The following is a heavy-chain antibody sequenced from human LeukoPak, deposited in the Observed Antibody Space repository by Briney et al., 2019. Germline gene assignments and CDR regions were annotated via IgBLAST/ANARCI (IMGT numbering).Heavy chain of an antibody. CDR1: GFTFNSYW. V-gene: IGHV3-74*01. CDR2: INSDGSST. Sequence: PGGSLRLSCAASGFTFNSYWMHSVRQAPGQGLVWVSRINSDGSSTSYADSVKGRFTISRDNAKNTLYLQMNSLRAEDTAVYYCAIFLLNYYNSSGHPDYWGQGTLVTVSS. CDR3: AIFLLNYYNSSGHPDY. D-gene: IGHD3-22*01. J-gene: IGHJ4*02.